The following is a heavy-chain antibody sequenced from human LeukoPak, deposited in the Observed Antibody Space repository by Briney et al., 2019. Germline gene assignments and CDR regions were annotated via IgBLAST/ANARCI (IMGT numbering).Heavy chain of an antibody. CDR3: ATKTTAGTLDY. D-gene: IGHD6-13*01. V-gene: IGHV1-24*01. CDR1: GYILTELS. CDR2: FDPEDGEK. Sequence: ASVKVSCKVSGYILTELSMHWVRQAPGKGLELMGGFDPEDGEKIYARKFQGRVTMNEATSTDTAYMELSSLRSDDTAVYYCATKTTAGTLDYWGQGTLVTVSS. J-gene: IGHJ4*02.